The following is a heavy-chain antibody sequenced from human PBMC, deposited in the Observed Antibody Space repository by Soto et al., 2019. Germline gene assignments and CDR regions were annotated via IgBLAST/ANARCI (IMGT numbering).Heavy chain of an antibody. J-gene: IGHJ6*02. V-gene: IGHV1-69*02. CDR2: IIPILDIP. Sequence: QVQLVQSGAEVKKPGSSVKVSCKASGGTFSRYTISWVRQAPGQGLEWMGRIIPILDIPNYAQNFQGRVTSTAEKSTSTAYMEVSSLRSDDTAVYYCASHFTGVLVLGASPPGGDNYGWDVWGQGTTVTVSS. CDR3: ASHFTGVLVLGASPPGGDNYGWDV. D-gene: IGHD2-15*01. CDR1: GGTFSRYT.